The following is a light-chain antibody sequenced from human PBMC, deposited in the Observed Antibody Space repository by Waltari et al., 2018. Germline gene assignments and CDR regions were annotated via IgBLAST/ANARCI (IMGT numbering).Light chain of an antibody. CDR2: AAS. Sequence: TQMTPSPSSLSASVGDRVTITCRASQAISIHLAWFQQKPGKIPKSLIFAASSLESGVPSRFSGSGSGTDFTLTISSLQPEDSATYYCLQYNGYPLTFGGGTNVEIK. J-gene: IGKJ4*01. V-gene: IGKV1-16*01. CDR1: QAISIH. CDR3: LQYNGYPLT.